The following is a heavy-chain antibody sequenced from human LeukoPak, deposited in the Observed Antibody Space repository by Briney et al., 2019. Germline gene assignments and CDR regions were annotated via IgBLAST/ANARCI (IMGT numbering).Heavy chain of an antibody. D-gene: IGHD2-21*02. CDR2: IYNDGST. J-gene: IGHJ5*02. Sequence: QPGGSLRLSCAASGLTVSSSYMSWVRQAPGKGLEWVSIIYNDGSTYYADSMKGRFTISRDNAKNSLYLQMNSLRDEDTAVYYCARECGGDCYTWFDPWGQGTLVTVSS. V-gene: IGHV3-53*01. CDR3: ARECGGDCYTWFDP. CDR1: GLTVSSSY.